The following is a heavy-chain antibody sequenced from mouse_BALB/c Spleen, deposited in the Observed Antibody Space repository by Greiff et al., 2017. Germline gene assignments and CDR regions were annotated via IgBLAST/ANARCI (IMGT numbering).Heavy chain of an antibody. CDR1: GFTFSSYA. J-gene: IGHJ4*01. CDR3: ARGRDYYYGSSYAMDY. D-gene: IGHD1-1*01. Sequence: EVHLVESGGGLVKPGGSLKLSCAASGFTFSSYAMSWVRQTPEKRLEWVASISSGGSTYYPDSVKGRFTISRDNARNILYLQMSSLRSEDTAMYYCARGRDYYYGSSYAMDYWGQGTSVTVSS. V-gene: IGHV5-6-5*01. CDR2: ISSGGST.